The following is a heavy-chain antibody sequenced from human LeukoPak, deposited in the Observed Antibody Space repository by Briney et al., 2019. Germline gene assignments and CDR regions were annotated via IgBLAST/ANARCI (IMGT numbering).Heavy chain of an antibody. CDR3: ARGDLTMVRGGESNNWFDP. Sequence: PSETLSLTCTVSGYSISSGYYWGWIRQPPGKGLEWIGSIYHSGSTYYNPSLKSRVTISVDTSKNQFSLKQSSVTAADTAVYYCARGDLTMVRGGESNNWFDPWGQGTLVTVSS. V-gene: IGHV4-38-2*02. CDR1: GYSISSGYY. D-gene: IGHD3-10*01. J-gene: IGHJ5*02. CDR2: IYHSGST.